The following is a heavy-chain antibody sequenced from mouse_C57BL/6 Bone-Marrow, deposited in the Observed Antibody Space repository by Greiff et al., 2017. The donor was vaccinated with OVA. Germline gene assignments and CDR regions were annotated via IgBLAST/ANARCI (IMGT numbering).Heavy chain of an antibody. CDR3: ARKGSRGWYFDV. CDR1: GYAFSSYW. CDR2: IYPGDGDT. Sequence: VQLQQSGAELVKPGASVKISCKASGYAFSSYWMNWVKQRPGKGLEWIGQIYPGDGDTNYNGKFKGKATLTADKSSSTAYMQLISLTSEDSAVYFCARKGSRGWYFDVWGTGTTVTVSS. V-gene: IGHV1-80*01. J-gene: IGHJ1*03. D-gene: IGHD1-1*01.